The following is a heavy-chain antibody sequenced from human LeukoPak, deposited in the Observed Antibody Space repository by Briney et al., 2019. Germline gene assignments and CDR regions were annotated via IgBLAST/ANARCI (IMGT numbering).Heavy chain of an antibody. V-gene: IGHV3-9*01. CDR2: ISWNSGSI. CDR1: GFTFDDYA. Sequence: GGSLRLSCAASGFTFDDYAMHWVRQAPGKGLEWVSGISWNSGSIGYADSVKGRFTISRDNAKNSLYLQMNSLRAEDTALYYCAKDPTAYYDSSGYTDHWGQGTLVTVSS. D-gene: IGHD3-22*01. CDR3: AKDPTAYYDSSGYTDH. J-gene: IGHJ5*02.